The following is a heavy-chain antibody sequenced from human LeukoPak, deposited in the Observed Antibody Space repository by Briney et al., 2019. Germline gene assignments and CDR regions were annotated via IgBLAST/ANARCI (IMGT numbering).Heavy chain of an antibody. Sequence: APVKVSCKASGYTFISYYIHWVRQAPGQGLEWMGIINPSGGSTSYAQKFQGRVTMTRDTSTSTVYMEVSSLRSEDTAVYYCARNPLWGATVGYYFDYWGQGTQVTVSS. V-gene: IGHV1-46*01. D-gene: IGHD3-16*01. CDR1: GYTFISYY. CDR3: ARNPLWGATVGYYFDY. J-gene: IGHJ4*02. CDR2: INPSGGST.